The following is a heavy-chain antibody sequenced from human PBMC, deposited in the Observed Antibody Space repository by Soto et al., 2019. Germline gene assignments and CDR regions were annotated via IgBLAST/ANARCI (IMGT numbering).Heavy chain of an antibody. CDR2: ISGSGGST. V-gene: IGHV3-23*01. D-gene: IGHD3-22*01. CDR1: GFTFSSYA. J-gene: IGHJ5*02. CDR3: AKDPLYYYDSSGYFPGWFDP. Sequence: GGSLRLSCAASGFTFSSYAMSWVRQAPGKGLEWVSAISGSGGSTYYADSVKGRFTISRDNSKNTLYLQMNSLRAEDTAVYYCAKDPLYYYDSSGYFPGWFDPWGQGTLVTVSS.